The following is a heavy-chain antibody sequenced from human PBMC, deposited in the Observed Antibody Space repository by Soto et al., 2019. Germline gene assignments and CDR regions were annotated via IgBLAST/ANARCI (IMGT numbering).Heavy chain of an antibody. CDR2: IRTKANSYAT. CDR1: GFTFSGSA. Sequence: LRLSCAASGFTFSGSAMHWVRQASGKGLEWVGRIRTKANSYATAYAASVKGRFTISRDDSKNTAYLQMNSLKTDDTAVYYCTRGGIAAAANWFDPWGQGTLVTV. D-gene: IGHD6-13*01. CDR3: TRGGIAAAANWFDP. J-gene: IGHJ5*02. V-gene: IGHV3-73*01.